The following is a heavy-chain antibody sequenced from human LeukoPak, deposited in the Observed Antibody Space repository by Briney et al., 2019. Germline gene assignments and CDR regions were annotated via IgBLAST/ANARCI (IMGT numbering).Heavy chain of an antibody. CDR1: GGSISSSSYY. Sequence: SETLSLTCTVSGGSISSSSYYWGWIRQPPGKGLEWIGYIYHSGSTYYNPSLKSRVTISVDTSKNQFSLKLSSVTAADTAVYYCARHGIAVAGWGPVDYWGQGTLVTVSS. J-gene: IGHJ4*02. CDR3: ARHGIAVAGWGPVDY. V-gene: IGHV4-39*01. D-gene: IGHD6-19*01. CDR2: IYHSGST.